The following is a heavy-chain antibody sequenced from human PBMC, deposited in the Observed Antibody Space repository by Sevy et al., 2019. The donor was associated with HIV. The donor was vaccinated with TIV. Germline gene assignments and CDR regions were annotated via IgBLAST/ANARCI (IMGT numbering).Heavy chain of an antibody. CDR3: ARDFSTMVRGVIHSGWFDP. CDR1: GYTFTSYG. D-gene: IGHD3-10*01. Sequence: ASVMVSCKASGYTFTSYGISWVRQAPGQGLEWMGWISAYNGNTNYAQKLQGRVTMTTDTSTSTAYMELRSLRSDDTAVYYCARDFSTMVRGVIHSGWFDPWGQGTLVTVSS. J-gene: IGHJ5*02. V-gene: IGHV1-18*01. CDR2: ISAYNGNT.